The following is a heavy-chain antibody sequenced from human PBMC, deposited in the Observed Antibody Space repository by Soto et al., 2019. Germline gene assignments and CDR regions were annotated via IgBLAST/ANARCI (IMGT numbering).Heavy chain of an antibody. Sequence: GESLKISCKGSGYSFTSYWIGWVRQMPGKGLEWMGIIYPGDSDTRYSPSFQGQVTTSADKSISTAYLQWSSLKASDAAMYYCARLPYSRGGRKADYYYYYGMDVWGQGTTVTVYS. D-gene: IGHD1-26*01. J-gene: IGHJ6*02. CDR3: ARLPYSRGGRKADYYYYYGMDV. V-gene: IGHV5-51*01. CDR2: IYPGDSDT. CDR1: GYSFTSYW.